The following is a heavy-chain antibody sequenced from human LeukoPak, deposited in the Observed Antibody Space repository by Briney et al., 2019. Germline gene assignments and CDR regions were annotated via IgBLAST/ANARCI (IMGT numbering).Heavy chain of an antibody. CDR2: IYSGYSGGST. J-gene: IGHJ4*02. CDR3: ARENNYGSAFDY. CDR1: GFTVSGNY. D-gene: IGHD3-10*01. V-gene: IGHV3-53*01. Sequence: PGGSLRLSCAASGFTVSGNYMCSVRQAPGKGLEWVSVIYSGYSGGSTYYADSVKGRFTISKDTSKNTLYLQMSSLRAEDTAVYYCARENNYGSAFDYWGQGTLVTVSS.